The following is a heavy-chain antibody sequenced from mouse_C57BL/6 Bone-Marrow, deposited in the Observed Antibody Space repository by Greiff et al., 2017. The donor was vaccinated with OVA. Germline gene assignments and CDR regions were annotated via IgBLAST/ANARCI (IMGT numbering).Heavy chain of an antibody. CDR3: ARGFLYAMDY. CDR1: GYTFTDYY. Sequence: EVQLQQSGPVLVKPGASVKMSCKASGYTFTDYYMNWVKQSPGKSLEWIGVINPYNGGTSYNQKFKGKATLTVDKSSSTAYMELNSLTSEDSAVYYCARGFLYAMDYWGQGTSVTVSS. CDR2: INPYNGGT. V-gene: IGHV1-19*01. J-gene: IGHJ4*01.